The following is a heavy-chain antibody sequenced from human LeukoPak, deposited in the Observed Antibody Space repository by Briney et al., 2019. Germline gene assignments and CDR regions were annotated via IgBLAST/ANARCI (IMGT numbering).Heavy chain of an antibody. Sequence: PGGSLRLSCAASGFTFSSYAMHWVRQAPGKGLEWVAVISYDGSNKYYADSVKGRFTISRDNSKNTLYLQMNSLRAEDTAVYYCARGPLRLGELSFDYWGQGTLVTVSS. V-gene: IGHV3-30-3*01. D-gene: IGHD3-16*02. CDR2: ISYDGSNK. CDR1: GFTFSSYA. CDR3: ARGPLRLGELSFDY. J-gene: IGHJ4*02.